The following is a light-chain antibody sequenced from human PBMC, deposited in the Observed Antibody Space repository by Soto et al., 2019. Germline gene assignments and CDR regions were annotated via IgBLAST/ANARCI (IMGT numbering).Light chain of an antibody. V-gene: IGKV1-39*01. J-gene: IGKJ4*01. Sequence: DIQMTQSPSSLTATVGDRVTITCRAIYSISTYLNWYQQKPGKAPKLLIYAASSLQSGVPSRFSGSGSGTDFTFIFCNLQLEDFASYSCQQSYSAPPTFGGGTKVDIK. CDR1: YSISTY. CDR2: AAS. CDR3: QQSYSAPPT.